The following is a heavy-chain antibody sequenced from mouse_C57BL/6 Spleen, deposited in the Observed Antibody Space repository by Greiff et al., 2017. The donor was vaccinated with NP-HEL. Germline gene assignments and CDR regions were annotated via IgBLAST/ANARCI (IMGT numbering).Heavy chain of an antibody. CDR3: ARDYGSSWYFDV. CDR1: GYTFTSYW. Sequence: QVQLQQPGAELVKPGASVKLSCKASGYTFTSYWMHWVKQRPGQGLEWIGMIHPNSGSTNYNEKFKSKATLTVDKSSSTAYMQLSSLTSEDSAVYYCARDYGSSWYFDVWGTGTTVTVSS. V-gene: IGHV1-64*01. CDR2: IHPNSGST. D-gene: IGHD1-1*01. J-gene: IGHJ1*03.